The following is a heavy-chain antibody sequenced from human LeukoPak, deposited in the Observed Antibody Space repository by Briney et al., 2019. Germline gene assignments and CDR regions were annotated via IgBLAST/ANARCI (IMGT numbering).Heavy chain of an antibody. CDR1: GFTFNRHD. J-gene: IGHJ4*02. D-gene: IGHD5-24*01. Sequence: GGSLGLSCVASGFTFNRHDMHWVRQATGKGLEWVSAIGDDGDTYYAGSVKGRFTTSREKAKNSLYLQMNSLTAGDTAVYYCAIGRRDAYNFPFDYWGQGTLVTVSS. V-gene: IGHV3-13*01. CDR3: AIGRRDAYNFPFDY. CDR2: IGDDGDT.